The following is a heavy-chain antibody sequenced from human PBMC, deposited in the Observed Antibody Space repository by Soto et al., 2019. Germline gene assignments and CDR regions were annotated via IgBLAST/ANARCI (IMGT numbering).Heavy chain of an antibody. V-gene: IGHV4-39*01. Sequence: SETLSLTCTVSGGSISSSSYYWGWIRQPPGKGLEWIGSIYYSGSTYYNPSLKSRVTISVDTSKNQFSLKLSSVTAADTAVYYCARRLEDYDILTGYYYGNYYYGMDVWGQGTTVTVSS. CDR3: ARRLEDYDILTGYYYGNYYYGMDV. D-gene: IGHD3-9*01. CDR1: GGSISSSSYY. CDR2: IYYSGST. J-gene: IGHJ6*02.